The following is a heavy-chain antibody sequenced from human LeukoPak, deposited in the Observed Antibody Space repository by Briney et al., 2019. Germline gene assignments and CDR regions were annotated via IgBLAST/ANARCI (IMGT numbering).Heavy chain of an antibody. D-gene: IGHD1-1*01. J-gene: IGHJ4*02. Sequence: GGSLRLSCAASGFTFSSYAMSWVRQAPGKGLEWISYIGTSSTNIYYSDSVKGRFTISRDNARNSLYLQMNSLRAEDTAVYYCAREGDTTGVSGTEFDYWGQGALVTVSS. CDR2: IGTSSTNI. CDR1: GFTFSSYA. CDR3: AREGDTTGVSGTEFDY. V-gene: IGHV3-48*01.